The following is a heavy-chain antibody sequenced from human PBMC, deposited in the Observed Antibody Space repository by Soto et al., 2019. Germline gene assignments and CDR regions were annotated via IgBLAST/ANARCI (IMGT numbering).Heavy chain of an antibody. Sequence: GGSLNLSCAASGFHFANFGMSWVRPAPGKGLQWVAFITHNNGATYYVDSVKGRFTISRDNAKKSLYLQMNSLRVEDTAVYYCARTYCSGGSCYGYYYYYYYGMDVWGQGTTVTVSS. V-gene: IGHV3-21*01. CDR3: ARTYCSGGSCYGYYYYYYYGMDV. CDR2: ITHNNGAT. CDR1: GFHFANFG. D-gene: IGHD2-15*01. J-gene: IGHJ6*02.